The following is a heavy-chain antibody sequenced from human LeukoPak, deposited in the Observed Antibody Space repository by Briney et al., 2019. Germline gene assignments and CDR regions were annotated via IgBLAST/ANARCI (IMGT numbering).Heavy chain of an antibody. D-gene: IGHD3-22*01. CDR2: IYSGGST. CDR3: ASKYYYDSSGYYFDY. Sequence: PGGSLRLSCAASGFTPSSNYMSWVRQAPGKGLEWVSVIYSGGSTYYADSVKGRFTISRDNSKNTLYLQMNSLRAEDTAVYYCASKYYYDSSGYYFDYWGQGTLVTVCS. J-gene: IGHJ4*02. V-gene: IGHV3-53*01. CDR1: GFTPSSNY.